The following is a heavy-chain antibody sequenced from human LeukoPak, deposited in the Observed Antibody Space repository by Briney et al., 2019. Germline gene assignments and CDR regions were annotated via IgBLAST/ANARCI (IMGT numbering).Heavy chain of an antibody. J-gene: IGHJ4*02. CDR1: GGSISSSSYY. CDR2: IYYSGST. D-gene: IGHD3-22*01. CDR3: ARDRYDSSGYGLFDY. Sequence: SETLSLTCTVSGGSISSSSYYWGWIRQPPGKGLEWIGSIYYSGSTYYNPSLKSRVTISVDTSKNQLSLKLSSVTAADTAVYYCARDRYDSSGYGLFDYWGQGTLVTVSS. V-gene: IGHV4-39*07.